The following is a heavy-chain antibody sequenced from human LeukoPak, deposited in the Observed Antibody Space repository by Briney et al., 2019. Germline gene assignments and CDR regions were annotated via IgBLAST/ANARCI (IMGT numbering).Heavy chain of an antibody. J-gene: IGHJ4*02. CDR2: ISSSGSTM. CDR1: EFTFSDYY. V-gene: IGHV3-11*01. D-gene: IGHD5-12*01. Sequence: GGSLRLSCAASEFTFSDYYMSWIRQAPGKGLEWVSYISSSGSTMYYTDSVKGRFTISRDNAKDSLYLQMNSLRAEDTAVYYCARDPGSGYEEHFDYWGQGTLVTVSS. CDR3: ARDPGSGYEEHFDY.